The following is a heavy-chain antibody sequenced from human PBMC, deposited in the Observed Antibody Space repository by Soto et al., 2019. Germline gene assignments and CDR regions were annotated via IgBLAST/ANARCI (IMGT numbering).Heavy chain of an antibody. Sequence: SETLSLTCTVSGGSISSYYWSWIRQPPGKGLEWIGEINHSGSTNYNPSLKSRVTISVDTSKNQFSLKLSSVTAADTAVYYCARVSRITMVRGVLHWFDPWGQGTLVTASS. D-gene: IGHD3-10*01. V-gene: IGHV4-34*01. CDR1: GGSISSYY. CDR2: INHSGST. J-gene: IGHJ5*02. CDR3: ARVSRITMVRGVLHWFDP.